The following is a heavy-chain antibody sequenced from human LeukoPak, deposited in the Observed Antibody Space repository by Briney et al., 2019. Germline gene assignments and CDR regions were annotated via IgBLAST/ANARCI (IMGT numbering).Heavy chain of an antibody. D-gene: IGHD4-17*01. J-gene: IGHJ4*02. V-gene: IGHV1-46*01. CDR3: AREGSATVTTGSDY. CDR2: INPSGGST. CDR1: GYTFTSYY. Sequence: ASVKVSCKASGYTFTSYYMHWVRQAPGQGLEWMGIINPSGGSTSYAQKFQGRVTMTRDTSISTAYMELSRLRSDDTAVYYCAREGSATVTTGSDYWGQGTLVTVSS.